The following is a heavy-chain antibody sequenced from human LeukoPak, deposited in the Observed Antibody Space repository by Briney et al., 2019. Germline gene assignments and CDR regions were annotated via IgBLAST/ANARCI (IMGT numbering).Heavy chain of an antibody. J-gene: IGHJ4*02. CDR3: ARDRLANGDFNF. CDR1: GFTFSSYW. V-gene: IGHV3-7*01. Sequence: GGSLRLSCAASGFTFSSYWMSWVRQAPGKGLEWVANIKQDGGDKYYVDSVKGRFTISRDNAKNSLFLQMNSLRADDTAVYYCARDRLANGDFNFWGQGTLVTVSS. D-gene: IGHD4-17*01. CDR2: IKQDGGDK.